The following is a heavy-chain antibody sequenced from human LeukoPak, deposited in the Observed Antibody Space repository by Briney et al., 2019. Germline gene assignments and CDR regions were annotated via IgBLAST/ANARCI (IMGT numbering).Heavy chain of an antibody. CDR3: ARHWDYGDYNFDY. CDR2: IYYSGST. V-gene: IGHV4-39*01. D-gene: IGHD4-17*01. CDR1: GGSISSSRYY. Sequence: SETLFLTCTVSGGSISSSRYYWGWVPPPPREGLGWIGSIYYSGSTYYNPSLKSRVTISVDTSKNQFSLKLSSVTAADTAVYYCARHWDYGDYNFDYWGQGTLVTVSS. J-gene: IGHJ4*02.